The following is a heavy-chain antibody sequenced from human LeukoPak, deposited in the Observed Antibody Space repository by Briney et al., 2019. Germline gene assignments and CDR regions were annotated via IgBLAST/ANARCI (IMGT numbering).Heavy chain of an antibody. V-gene: IGHV1-24*01. CDR1: GYTLTELS. Sequence: AASVKVSCKVSGYTLTELSMHWVRQAPGKGLEWMGGFDPEDGETIYAQKFQGRVTMTEDTSTDTAYMELSSLRSEDTAVYYCATGVVVPEYMDVWGKGTTVTVSS. D-gene: IGHD2-2*01. CDR3: ATGVVVPEYMDV. CDR2: FDPEDGET. J-gene: IGHJ6*03.